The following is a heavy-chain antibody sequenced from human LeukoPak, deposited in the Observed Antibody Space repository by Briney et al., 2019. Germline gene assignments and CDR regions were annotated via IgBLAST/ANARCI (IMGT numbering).Heavy chain of an antibody. D-gene: IGHD2-21*02. CDR1: GYSFTSYW. J-gene: IGHJ4*02. CDR3: ARQVQYCGGDCYQYFDY. Sequence: GESLKTSCKGSGYSFTSYWMGWVRQMPWKGLEWMGIIYPGDSDTRYSPSFQGQVTISADKSISTAYLQWSSLKASDTAMYYCARQVQYCGGDCYQYFDYWGQGTLVTVSS. CDR2: IYPGDSDT. V-gene: IGHV5-51*01.